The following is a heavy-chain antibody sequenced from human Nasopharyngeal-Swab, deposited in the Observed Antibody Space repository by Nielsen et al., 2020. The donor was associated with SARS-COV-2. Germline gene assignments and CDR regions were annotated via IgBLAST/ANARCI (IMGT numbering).Heavy chain of an antibody. Sequence: LKISCAASGFTFSSYGMHWVRQAPGKGLEWVAVIWYDGSNKYYADSVKGRFTISRDNSKNTLYLQMNSLRAEDTAVYYCASLRFLEWLVFPPLDADAFDIWGQGTMVTVSS. CDR3: ASLRFLEWLVFPPLDADAFDI. CDR1: GFTFSSYG. CDR2: IWYDGSNK. J-gene: IGHJ3*02. D-gene: IGHD3-3*01. V-gene: IGHV3-33*01.